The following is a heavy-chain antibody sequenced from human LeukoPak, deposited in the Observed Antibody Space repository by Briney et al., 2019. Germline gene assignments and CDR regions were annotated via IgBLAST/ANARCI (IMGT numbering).Heavy chain of an antibody. CDR3: ARDGLSYGLNYYYYGMDV. Sequence: ASVKVSCKASGYTFTGYYMHWVRQAPGQGLEWMGWINPNSGGTNYAQKFQGWVTMTRDTSISTAYMELSRLRSDDTAVYYCARDGLSYGLNYYYYGMDVWGQGTTVTVSS. D-gene: IGHD5-18*01. V-gene: IGHV1-2*04. CDR2: INPNSGGT. J-gene: IGHJ6*02. CDR1: GYTFTGYY.